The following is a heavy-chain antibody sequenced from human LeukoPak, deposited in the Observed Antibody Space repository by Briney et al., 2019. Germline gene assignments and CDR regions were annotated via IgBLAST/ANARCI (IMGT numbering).Heavy chain of an antibody. D-gene: IGHD2-15*01. J-gene: IGHJ4*02. CDR1: DGAIAGYS. CDR3: AREGCGGGSCYSIFDY. Sequence: SETLSLTCTVSDGAIAGYSWSWIRQPPGKGLEWIGYIYYSGSTNYNPSLKSRVTISVDTSKNQFSLKLSSVTAADTAVYYCAREGCGGGSCYSIFDYWGQGTLVTVSS. CDR2: IYYSGST. V-gene: IGHV4-59*01.